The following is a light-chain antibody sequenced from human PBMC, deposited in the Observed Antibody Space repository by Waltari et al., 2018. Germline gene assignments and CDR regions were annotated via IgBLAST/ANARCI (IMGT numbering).Light chain of an antibody. CDR1: QSISSW. Sequence: DIQMTQSPSTLSASVGDRVTITCRASQSISSWLAWYQQKPGKAPKLLIYKASSLESGVPSRFSGSGSGTEFTLTISSLQPDDFATYYCQQYNRYPRRFGQGTKVEIK. CDR2: KAS. J-gene: IGKJ1*01. V-gene: IGKV1-5*03. CDR3: QQYNRYPRR.